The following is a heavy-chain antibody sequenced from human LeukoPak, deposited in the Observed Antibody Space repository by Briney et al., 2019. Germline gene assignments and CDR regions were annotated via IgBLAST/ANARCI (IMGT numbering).Heavy chain of an antibody. J-gene: IGHJ4*02. CDR3: ARQQWLDGAYYFDY. CDR1: GFTLSSSS. V-gene: IGHV3-21*01. CDR2: ISSSSSYI. Sequence: PGGSLGLSCAASGFTLSSSSMNWVRQAPGKGLEWVSSISSSSSYIYYADSLKGRFTISRDNAKNSLYLQMDSLRAEDTAVYYCARQQWLDGAYYFDYWGEGTLVTVSS. D-gene: IGHD6-19*01.